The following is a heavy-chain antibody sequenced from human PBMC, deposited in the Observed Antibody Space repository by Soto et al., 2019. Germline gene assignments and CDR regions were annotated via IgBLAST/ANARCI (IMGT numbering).Heavy chain of an antibody. J-gene: IGHJ6*02. Sequence: GSLRPSFAASGFTFSSYSMHWVRQAPGKGLEWVSSISSSSSYIYYADSVKGRFTISRDNAKNSLYLQMNSLRAEDTAVYYCARGMVRGGYYYYGMDVWGQGTTVTVSS. V-gene: IGHV3-21*01. D-gene: IGHD3-10*01. CDR1: GFTFSSYS. CDR2: ISSSSSYI. CDR3: ARGMVRGGYYYYGMDV.